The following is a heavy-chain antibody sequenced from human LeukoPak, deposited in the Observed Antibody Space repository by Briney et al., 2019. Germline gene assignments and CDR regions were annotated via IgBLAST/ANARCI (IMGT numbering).Heavy chain of an antibody. J-gene: IGHJ4*02. Sequence: SETLSLTCTVSGGSISSYYWSWTRQPAGKGLEWIGRIYTSGSTNYNPSLKSRVTMSVDTSKNQFSLKLSSVTAADTAVYYCASDYGSGSPFDYWGQGTLVTVSS. V-gene: IGHV4-4*07. D-gene: IGHD3-10*01. CDR3: ASDYGSGSPFDY. CDR2: IYTSGST. CDR1: GGSISSYY.